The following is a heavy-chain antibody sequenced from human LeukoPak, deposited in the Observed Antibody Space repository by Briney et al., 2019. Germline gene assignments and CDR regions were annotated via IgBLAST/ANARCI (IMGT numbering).Heavy chain of an antibody. CDR1: GFTFSSYW. CDR2: IHIDGSVT. V-gene: IGHV3-74*01. Sequence: GGSLRLSCAASGFTFSSYWMHWVRQAPGKGLVWVSRIHIDGSVTTYADSVKGRFTISRDNAKNTLYLQMNSLRAEDTAVYYCAKRYCSSTSCSFFDFWGQGTLVTVSS. D-gene: IGHD2-2*01. CDR3: AKRYCSSTSCSFFDF. J-gene: IGHJ4*02.